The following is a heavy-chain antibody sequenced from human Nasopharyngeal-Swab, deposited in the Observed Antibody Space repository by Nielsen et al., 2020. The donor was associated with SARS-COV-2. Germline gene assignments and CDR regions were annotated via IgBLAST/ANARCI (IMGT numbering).Heavy chain of an antibody. D-gene: IGHD2-2*01. CDR1: GGSISSGGYS. Sequence: SETLSLTCAVSGGSISSGGYSWSWIRQPPGKGLEGIGYIYHSGSTYYNPSLKSRVTISVDRSKNQFSLKLSSVTAADTAVYYCARYTDCSSTSCYSSWFDTWGQGTLVTVSS. V-gene: IGHV4-30-2*01. J-gene: IGHJ5*02. CDR2: IYHSGST. CDR3: ARYTDCSSTSCYSSWFDT.